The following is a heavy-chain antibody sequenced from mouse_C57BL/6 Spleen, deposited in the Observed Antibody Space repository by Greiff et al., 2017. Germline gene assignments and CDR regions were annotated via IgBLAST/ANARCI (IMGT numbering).Heavy chain of an antibody. J-gene: IGHJ3*01. CDR3: ARGDYGIAY. D-gene: IGHD2-4*01. CDR1: GYAFSSSW. Sequence: QVQLQQSGPELVKPGASVKISCKASGYAFSSSWMNWVKQRPGKGLEWIGRIYPGDGDTNYNGKFKGKATLTADKSSSTAYMQLSSLTSEDSAVYFCARGDYGIAYWGQGTLVTVSA. V-gene: IGHV1-82*01. CDR2: IYPGDGDT.